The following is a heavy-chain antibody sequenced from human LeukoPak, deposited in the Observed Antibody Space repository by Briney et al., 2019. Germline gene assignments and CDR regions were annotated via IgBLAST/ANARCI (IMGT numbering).Heavy chain of an antibody. CDR1: GYTFTGYY. J-gene: IGHJ4*02. D-gene: IGHD3-22*01. CDR2: INPNSGGT. CDR3: ASIRRIYGSSGASFDY. V-gene: IGHV1-2*06. Sequence: GASVKVSCKASGYTFTGYYMHWVRQAPGQGLEWMGLINPNSGGTNYAQKFQGRVTMTRDTSISTAYMELSRLRSDDTAVYYCASIRRIYGSSGASFDYWGQGTLVTVSS.